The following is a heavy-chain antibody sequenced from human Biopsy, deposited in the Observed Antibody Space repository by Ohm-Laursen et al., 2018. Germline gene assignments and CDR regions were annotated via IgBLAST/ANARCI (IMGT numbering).Heavy chain of an antibody. Sequence: SETLSLTCTVSGGSISSYYWSWIRQPPGKGLEWIGFLYYNGFTNSNPSLKSRVTISVDPFRNQFSLKLSAVTAADTAVYYCARHSGRNDAHLGYWGQGNLVTVSS. CDR3: ARHSGRNDAHLGY. J-gene: IGHJ4*02. V-gene: IGHV4-59*08. CDR2: LYYNGFT. D-gene: IGHD3-10*01. CDR1: GGSISSYY.